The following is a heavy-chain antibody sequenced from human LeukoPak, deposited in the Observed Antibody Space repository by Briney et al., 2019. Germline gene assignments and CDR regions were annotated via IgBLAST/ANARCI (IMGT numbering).Heavy chain of an antibody. CDR1: GFTFSSYA. CDR3: AKDLRAALIGAVYGMDV. D-gene: IGHD6-13*01. Sequence: GGSLRLSCAASGFTFSSYAMSWVRQAPGKGLEWVSVISSTGGSTFYADSVEGRFTISRDNSKSTMFLQMNSLRAEDTAVYYCAKDLRAALIGAVYGMDVWGQGTTVTVSS. V-gene: IGHV3-23*01. J-gene: IGHJ6*02. CDR2: ISSTGGST.